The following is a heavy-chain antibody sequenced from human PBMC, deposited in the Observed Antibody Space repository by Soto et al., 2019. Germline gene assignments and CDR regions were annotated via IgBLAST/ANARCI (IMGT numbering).Heavy chain of an antibody. D-gene: IGHD3-16*01. CDR3: GGRRGGGSYYYYGMDV. CDR1: GGTFSSYA. J-gene: IGHJ6*02. CDR2: IIPIFGTA. V-gene: IGHV1-69*06. Sequence: QVQLVQSGAEVKKPGSSVKVSCKASGGTFSSYAISWVRQAPGQGLEWMGGIIPIFGTANYAQKFQGRVTIPEEKSTTPAYMRLSRRGSEATAVYYWGGRRGGGSYYYYGMDVWGQGTTVTVSS.